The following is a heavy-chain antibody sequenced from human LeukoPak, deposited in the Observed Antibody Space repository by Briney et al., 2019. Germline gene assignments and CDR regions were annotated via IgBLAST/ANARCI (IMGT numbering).Heavy chain of an antibody. J-gene: IGHJ3*02. CDR1: GGSIGSHY. Sequence: SETLSLTCTVSGGSIGSHYWSWIRQPPGSGLEWIGYVFYSGTTNYNPSLKSRVTISVDTSKNQFSLKLSSVTAADTVVYYCARDYYDNRGEAFDIWGLGTMVTVSS. CDR3: ARDYYDNRGEAFDI. V-gene: IGHV4-59*11. D-gene: IGHD3-22*01. CDR2: VFYSGTT.